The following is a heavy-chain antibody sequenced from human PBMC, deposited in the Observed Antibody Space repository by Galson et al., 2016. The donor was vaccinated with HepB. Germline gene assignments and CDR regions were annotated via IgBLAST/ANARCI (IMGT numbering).Heavy chain of an antibody. J-gene: IGHJ5*02. V-gene: IGHV4-59*01. CDR1: SGAISVYY. CDR2: VFRDGST. Sequence: SETLSLTCTVSSGAISVYYWTWIRQSPGKGLEWIGYVFRDGSTDYNPSLNSRVTMSLDTSRNQFSLRLNSVTAADTAVYYCVKVRDGGMFDRWGQGTLVTVTS. D-gene: IGHD5-24*01. CDR3: VKVRDGGMFDR.